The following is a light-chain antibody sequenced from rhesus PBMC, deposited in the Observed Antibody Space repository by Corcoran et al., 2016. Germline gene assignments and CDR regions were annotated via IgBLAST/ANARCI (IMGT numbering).Light chain of an antibody. J-gene: IGKJ2*01. CDR2: KAS. Sequence: DIQMTQSPSSLSASVGDRVTITCRASQGISSWLAWYQQKPGKAPKLLTYKASTLQSGVPSRSSGNGSGTDFTLTISSLQPEDFATYYCQQYNSAPYSFGQGTKVDIK. CDR3: QQYNSAPYS. CDR1: QGISSW. V-gene: IGKV1-21*01.